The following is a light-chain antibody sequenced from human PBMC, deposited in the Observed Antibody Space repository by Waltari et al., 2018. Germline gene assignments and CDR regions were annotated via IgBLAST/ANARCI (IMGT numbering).Light chain of an antibody. CDR2: DVT. CDR3: GSYAGKSTYWV. J-gene: IGLJ3*02. V-gene: IGLV2-11*01. Sequence: QSALTQPRSVSGSPGQSVTISCTGTSSAVGGYNYVSWYQQHPGKAPQLIIYDVTKWPSGVPDRFSGSKSGNTASLTISGLQAEDEAYYYCGSYAGKSTYWVFGGGTKLTVL. CDR1: SSAVGGYNY.